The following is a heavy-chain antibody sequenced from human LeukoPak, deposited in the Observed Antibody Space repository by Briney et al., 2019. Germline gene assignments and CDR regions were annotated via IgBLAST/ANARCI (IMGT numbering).Heavy chain of an antibody. CDR1: GFTFSSYG. D-gene: IGHD3-16*01. Sequence: GGSLRLSCAASGFTFSSYGMHWVRQAPGKGLEWVAAIWYDGSNKYYADSVKGRFTISRDNSKNTLYLQMNSLRAEDTAVYYCARGLPFDYWGQGTLVTVSS. J-gene: IGHJ4*02. CDR3: ARGLPFDY. V-gene: IGHV3-33*01. CDR2: IWYDGSNK.